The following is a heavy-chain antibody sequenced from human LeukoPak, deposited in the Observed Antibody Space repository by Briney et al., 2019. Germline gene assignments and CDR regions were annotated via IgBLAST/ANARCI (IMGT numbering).Heavy chain of an antibody. CDR1: GFTFSSYA. V-gene: IGHV3-23*01. Sequence: GGSLRLSCAASGFTFSSYAMSWVRQAPGKGLEWVSAISGSGGSTYYADSVKGRFIISRDNFKNILYLQMNSLRAEDTAIYYCAKDRPNFHENSGHYYRRDGDSWGQGTLVTVSS. D-gene: IGHD3-22*01. CDR3: AKDRPNFHENSGHYYRRDGDS. J-gene: IGHJ5*01. CDR2: ISGSGGST.